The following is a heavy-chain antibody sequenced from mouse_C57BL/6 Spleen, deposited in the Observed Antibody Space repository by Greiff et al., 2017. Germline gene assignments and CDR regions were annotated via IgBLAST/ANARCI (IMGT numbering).Heavy chain of an antibody. V-gene: IGHV5-17*01. CDR2: ISSGSSTI. D-gene: IGHD1-1*01. CDR1: GFTFSDYG. J-gene: IGHJ3*01. Sequence: EVKLMESGGGLVKPGGSLKLSCAASGFTFSDYGMHWVRQAPEKGLEWVAYISSGSSTIYYADTVKGRFTISSDNAKNNLFLQMTSLRSADTAMYYCARSYSYGSSTWFAYWGQGTLVTVSA. CDR3: ARSYSYGSSTWFAY.